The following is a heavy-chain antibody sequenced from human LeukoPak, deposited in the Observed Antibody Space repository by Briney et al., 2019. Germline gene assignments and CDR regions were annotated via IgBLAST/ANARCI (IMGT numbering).Heavy chain of an antibody. CDR1: GFTFSNAW. D-gene: IGHD3-22*01. Sequence: GGSLRLSCAASGFTFSNAWMSWVRQAPGKGLEWVGRIKSKTDGGTTDYAAPVKGRFTISRDDSKNTLYLQMNSLKTEDTALYYCITFSMIVVVISDWGRGTLLTVSS. J-gene: IGHJ4*02. CDR2: IKSKTDGGTT. V-gene: IGHV3-15*01. CDR3: ITFSMIVVVISD.